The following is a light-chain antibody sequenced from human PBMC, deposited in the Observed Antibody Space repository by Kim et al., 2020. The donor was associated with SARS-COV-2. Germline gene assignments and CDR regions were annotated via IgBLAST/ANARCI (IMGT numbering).Light chain of an antibody. Sequence: EIVLTQSPGTLSLSPGERATLSCRASQSVSNNYLAWYQQKPGQAPRLLIYGASSRATGIPDRFSGSGSGTDFTLTISRLEPEDFAVYYCQQYGGSPSTFGQGTRLEIK. CDR2: GAS. J-gene: IGKJ5*01. V-gene: IGKV3-20*01. CDR3: QQYGGSPST. CDR1: QSVSNNY.